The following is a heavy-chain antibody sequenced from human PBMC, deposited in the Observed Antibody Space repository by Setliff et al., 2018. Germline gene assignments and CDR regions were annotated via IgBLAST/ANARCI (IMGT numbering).Heavy chain of an antibody. J-gene: IGHJ4*02. CDR1: GESFSGHY. CDR2: INHSGST. V-gene: IGHV4-34*01. D-gene: IGHD6-13*01. Sequence: KPSETLSLTCAVYGESFSGHYWSWIRQPPGKGLEWIGEINHSGSTNYNPPLKSRVTISVDTSKNQFSLKLSSVAAADTAVYFCARRADYSRSWSYYFDCWGQGTLVTVSS. CDR3: ARRADYSRSWSYYFDC.